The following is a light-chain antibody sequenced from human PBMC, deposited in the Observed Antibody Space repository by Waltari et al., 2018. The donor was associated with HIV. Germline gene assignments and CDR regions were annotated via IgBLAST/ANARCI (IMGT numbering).Light chain of an antibody. J-gene: IGLJ1*01. CDR1: TLASKD. CDR2: DNN. Sequence: SYELTQTHSVSVALGQTAKVACGGDTLASKDVHWYQQKPGRPPVLVIYDNNKRPPGIPGRFSGFNSGITATLTISGAQGDDEADYYCQVWDSDTGVFGSGTKVTVL. V-gene: IGLV3-9*01. CDR3: QVWDSDTGV.